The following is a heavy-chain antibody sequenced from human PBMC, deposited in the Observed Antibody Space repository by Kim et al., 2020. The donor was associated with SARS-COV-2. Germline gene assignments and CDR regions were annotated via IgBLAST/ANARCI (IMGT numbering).Heavy chain of an antibody. CDR3: AKGFEALDI. V-gene: IGHV3-23*03. CDR1: GFTFSRFA. CDR2: ISSGAGST. J-gene: IGHJ3*02. Sequence: GGSLRLSCAASGFTFSRFAMTWVRQAPGKGLEWVSVISSGAGSTYYADSVKGRFTISRDNAMNTLYLQMNSLRAEDTAVYFCAKGFEALDIWGQGTMVTVSS.